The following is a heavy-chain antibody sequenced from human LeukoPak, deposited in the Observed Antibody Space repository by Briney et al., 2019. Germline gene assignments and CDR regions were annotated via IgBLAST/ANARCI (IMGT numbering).Heavy chain of an antibody. CDR1: GGSISSYY. CDR2: IYYSGST. Sequence: SETLSLTCTVSGGSISSYYWSWIRQPPGKGLEWIGYIYYSGSTNYNPSLKSRVTISVDTSKNQFSLKLSSVTAADTAVYYCARGRYSGSYYAYWGQGTLVTVSS. J-gene: IGHJ4*02. V-gene: IGHV4-59*01. CDR3: ARGRYSGSYYAY. D-gene: IGHD1-26*01.